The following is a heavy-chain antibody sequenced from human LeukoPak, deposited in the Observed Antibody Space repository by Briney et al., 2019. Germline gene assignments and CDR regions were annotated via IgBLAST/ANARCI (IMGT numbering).Heavy chain of an antibody. CDR3: ARVPGPNWFDP. J-gene: IGHJ5*02. CDR2: IYYSGST. CDR1: GGSVSTSSYY. V-gene: IGHV4-39*07. Sequence: PSETLSLTCTVSGGSVSTSSYYWGWIRQPPGKGLEWIGSIYYSGSTYYNPSLKSRVTISVDMSKNQFSLKLSSVTTADTAVYYCARVPGPNWFDPWGQGTLVTVSS.